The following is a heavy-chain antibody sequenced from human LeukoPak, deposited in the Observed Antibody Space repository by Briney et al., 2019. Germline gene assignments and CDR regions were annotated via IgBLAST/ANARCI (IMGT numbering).Heavy chain of an antibody. J-gene: IGHJ5*02. CDR2: IYTSGNT. CDR1: GGSISGYY. CDR3: AKEGGYSSSWYAGSWFDP. Sequence: PSETLSLTCTVSGGSISGYYWSWIRQPAGKGLEWIGRIYTSGNTNYNPSLKSRLTMSVDTSKNQFPLKLSSVTAADTAVYYCAKEGGYSSSWYAGSWFDPWGQGTLVTVSS. V-gene: IGHV4-4*07. D-gene: IGHD6-13*01.